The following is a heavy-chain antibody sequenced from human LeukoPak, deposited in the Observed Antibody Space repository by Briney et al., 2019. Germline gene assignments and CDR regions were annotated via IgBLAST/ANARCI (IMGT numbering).Heavy chain of an antibody. CDR1: GYTFTSYY. Sequence: GASVKVSCRASGYTFTSYYMHWVRQAPGQGLEWMGIINLSGGSTSYAQKFQGRVTMTRDTSTSTVYMALSSLRSEDTAVYYCAREKLWSIYYYGMDVWGQGTTVTVSS. J-gene: IGHJ6*02. CDR3: AREKLWSIYYYGMDV. CDR2: INLSGGST. V-gene: IGHV1-46*01. D-gene: IGHD3-16*01.